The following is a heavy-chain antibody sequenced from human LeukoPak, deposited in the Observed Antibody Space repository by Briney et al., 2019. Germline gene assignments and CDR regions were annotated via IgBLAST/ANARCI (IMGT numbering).Heavy chain of an antibody. D-gene: IGHD4-11*01. CDR2: INPSGGST. CDR1: GYTFTSYY. J-gene: IGHJ3*02. Sequence: ASVKVSCKASGYTFTSYYMHWVRQAPGQGLEWMGIINPSGGSTSYPQKFQGRVTMTRDTSTSTVYMELSSLRSEDTAVYYCARDATVTADGGAFDIWGQGTMVTVSS. CDR3: ARDATVTADGGAFDI. V-gene: IGHV1-46*03.